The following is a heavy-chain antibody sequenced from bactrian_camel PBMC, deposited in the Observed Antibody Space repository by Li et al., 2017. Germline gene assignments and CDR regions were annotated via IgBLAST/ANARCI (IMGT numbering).Heavy chain of an antibody. V-gene: IGHV3-3*01. J-gene: IGHJ7*01. D-gene: IGHD3*01. CDR2: LTWDGTT. CDR1: EFTYSRTW. Sequence: HVQLVESGGGSVSAGGPLRLFCTAPEFTYSRTWLGWFRQAPGNECDLVSSLTWDGTTYYDDSVKGRFTISHDNTKNTVYLQMNNLKIDDTAIHYCAAGKAGAYGCDDGMPFLGKGTQVTVS.